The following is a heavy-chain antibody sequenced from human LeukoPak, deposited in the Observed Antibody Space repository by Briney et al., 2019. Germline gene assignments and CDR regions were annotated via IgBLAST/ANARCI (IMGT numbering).Heavy chain of an antibody. J-gene: IGHJ4*02. V-gene: IGHV3-74*01. D-gene: IGHD1-26*01. CDR3: ATNIVGPTLDY. CDR1: GFTFSSYW. CDR2: TNSDGSTT. Sequence: PGGSLRLSCAAPGFTFSSYWMHWVRQAPGKGLVWVSGTNSDGSTTAYADSVKGRFTISRDIAKNTLYLQMNSLRAEDTAVYYCATNIVGPTLDYWGQGTLVTVSS.